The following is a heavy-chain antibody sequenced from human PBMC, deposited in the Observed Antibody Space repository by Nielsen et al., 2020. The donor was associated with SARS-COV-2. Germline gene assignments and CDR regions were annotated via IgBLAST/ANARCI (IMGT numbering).Heavy chain of an antibody. CDR2: INSDGSST. CDR3: AKGYYYDTSGHYLDS. D-gene: IGHD3-22*01. V-gene: IGHV3-74*01. CDR1: GFTFSSYW. J-gene: IGHJ4*02. Sequence: GGSLRLSCAASGFTFSSYWMHWVRQAPGKGLVWVSRINSDGSSTSYADSVKGRFTISRDNAKNTLYLQMNSLRAEDTAVYYCAKGYYYDTSGHYLDSWGQGTLVTVSS.